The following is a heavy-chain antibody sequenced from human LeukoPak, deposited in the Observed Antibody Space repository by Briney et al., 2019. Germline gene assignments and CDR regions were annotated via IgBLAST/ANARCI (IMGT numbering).Heavy chain of an antibody. V-gene: IGHV4-30-2*01. CDR3: ARAWQQLGYFDY. CDR1: GGSISSGGYS. D-gene: IGHD6-13*01. J-gene: IGHJ4*02. Sequence: SQTLSLTCAVSGGSISSGGYSWSWIRQPPGEGLEWIGYIYHSGSTYYNPSLKSRVTISVDRSKNQFSLKLSSVTAADTAVYYCARAWQQLGYFDYWGQGTLVTVSS. CDR2: IYHSGST.